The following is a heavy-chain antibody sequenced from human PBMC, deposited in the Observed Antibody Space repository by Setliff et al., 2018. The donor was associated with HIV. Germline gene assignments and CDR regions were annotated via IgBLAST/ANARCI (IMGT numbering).Heavy chain of an antibody. J-gene: IGHJ4*02. CDR2: IYASGRT. V-gene: IGHV4-61*09. CDR3: ARARDFSSGQDN. CDR1: GGSISSGTYY. Sequence: PSETPSLTCTVSGGSISSGTYYWSWIRQPAGKGLEWLGHIYASGRTNYSPSLMSRITISVDTSRNQFSLKLSSVTAADTAIYYCARARDFSSGQDNWGQGTLVTVSS. D-gene: IGHD3-3*01.